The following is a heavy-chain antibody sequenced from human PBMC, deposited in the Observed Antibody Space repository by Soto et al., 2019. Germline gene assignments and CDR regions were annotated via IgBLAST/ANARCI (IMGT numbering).Heavy chain of an antibody. CDR3: AREISLSAGSYFDY. CDR2: ISSSSYTI. D-gene: IGHD3-10*01. V-gene: IGHV3-48*02. Sequence: PWGSLRLSGTASGFTFNTYNMNRVRKAPGKGLEWVSYISSSSYTIKNADSVEGRFTVSRDNGKKSLYLQMNSLRDEDTAVYFCAREISLSAGSYFDYWGQGALVTVSS. J-gene: IGHJ4*02. CDR1: GFTFNTYN.